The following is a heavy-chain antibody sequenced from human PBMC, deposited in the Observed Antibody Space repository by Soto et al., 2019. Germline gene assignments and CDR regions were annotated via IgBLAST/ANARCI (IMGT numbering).Heavy chain of an antibody. J-gene: IGHJ4*02. V-gene: IGHV4-30-4*01. CDR2: IYYSGSP. Sequence: QVQLQESGPGLVKPSQTLSLTCTVSGGSISSGDYYWSWIRQPPGKGLEWIGYIYYSGSPYYNPSLNSRVTISVDTSKYPVPLTLSSVTAADTAVYYRARAPPPHWSQFDYWGQGTLVTVSS. CDR1: GGSISSGDYY. CDR3: ARAPPPHWSQFDY.